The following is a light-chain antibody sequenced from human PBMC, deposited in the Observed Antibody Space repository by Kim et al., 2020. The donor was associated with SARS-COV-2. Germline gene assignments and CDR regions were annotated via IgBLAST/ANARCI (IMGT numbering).Light chain of an antibody. V-gene: IGKV3-20*01. CDR2: GAS. Sequence: LGPGERATRSRRASQSVRSSYLAWYQQKPGQAPRLLIYGASSRATGIPDRFSGSGSGTDFTLTISRLEPEDFAVYSCQQYATSLTFGGGTKVDIK. CDR1: QSVRSSY. CDR3: QQYATSLT. J-gene: IGKJ4*01.